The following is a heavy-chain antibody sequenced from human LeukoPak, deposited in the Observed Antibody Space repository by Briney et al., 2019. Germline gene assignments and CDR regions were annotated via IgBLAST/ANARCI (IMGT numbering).Heavy chain of an antibody. Sequence: SETLSLICTVSGGSISSYYWSWIRQPPGKGLEWIGYMYYSGSTTYNPSLKSRVTISVETSKNQFSLRVTSVTAADTAVYYCARHGPTSGTISIDYWGQGTLVTVSS. CDR3: ARHGPTSGTISIDY. CDR2: MYYSGST. D-gene: IGHD1-1*01. J-gene: IGHJ4*02. CDR1: GGSISSYY. V-gene: IGHV4-59*08.